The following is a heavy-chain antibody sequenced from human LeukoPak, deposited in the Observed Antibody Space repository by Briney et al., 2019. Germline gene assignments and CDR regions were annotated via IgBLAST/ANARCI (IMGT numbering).Heavy chain of an antibody. D-gene: IGHD5-18*01. Sequence: PGGSLTLSCAASGFTFSSYWMSWVHQAPGKGLEWVANIKQDGSEKYYVDSVKGRFTIPRDNAKNSLYLQMNGLRAEDTAVYYCARESPGYSSFDYWGQGTLVTVSS. CDR2: IKQDGSEK. J-gene: IGHJ4*02. CDR1: GFTFSSYW. V-gene: IGHV3-7*01. CDR3: ARESPGYSSFDY.